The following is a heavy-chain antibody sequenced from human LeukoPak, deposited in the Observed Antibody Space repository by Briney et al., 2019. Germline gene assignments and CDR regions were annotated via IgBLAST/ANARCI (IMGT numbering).Heavy chain of an antibody. CDR1: GGSFSGYY. Sequence: PSETLSLTCAVYGGSFSGYYWSWIRQPPGKGLEWIGEINHSGSTNYNPSLKSRVTISVDTSKNQFSLKLSSVTAADTAVYYCARSVTIFGVVIFYYYMDVWGKGTMVTVSS. V-gene: IGHV4-34*01. CDR3: ARSVTIFGVVIFYYYMDV. CDR2: INHSGST. J-gene: IGHJ6*03. D-gene: IGHD3-3*01.